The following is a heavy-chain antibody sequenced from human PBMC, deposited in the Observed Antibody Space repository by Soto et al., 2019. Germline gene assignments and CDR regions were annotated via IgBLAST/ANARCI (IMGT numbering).Heavy chain of an antibody. CDR2: IYYSGST. D-gene: IGHD3-3*01. CDR1: GGSISSSSYY. J-gene: IGHJ4*02. CDR3: ARQWSGYYFSAAEIGY. Sequence: QLQLQESGPGLVKPSETLSLTCTVSGGSISSSSYYWGWIRQPPGKGLEWIGSIYYSGSTYYNPSLKSRVTISVDTSKNQFSLKLSSVTAADTAVYYCARQWSGYYFSAAEIGYWGQGTLVTVSS. V-gene: IGHV4-39*01.